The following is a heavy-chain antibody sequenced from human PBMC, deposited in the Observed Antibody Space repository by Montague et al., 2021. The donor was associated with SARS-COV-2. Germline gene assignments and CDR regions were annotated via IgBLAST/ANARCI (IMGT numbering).Heavy chain of an antibody. V-gene: IGHV4-39*01. J-gene: IGHJ3*02. D-gene: IGHD1-1*01. Sequence: SETLSLTCTVSGGSITVSRYDWGWIRQPPGQGLEWIGSVHYTGTTSSTASLKSRLTISVDTSENQFSLKMTSVTASDTAVYYCARHRANAGAFDIWGQGTMVTVSS. CDR3: ARHRANAGAFDI. CDR2: VHYTGTT. CDR1: GGSITVSRYD.